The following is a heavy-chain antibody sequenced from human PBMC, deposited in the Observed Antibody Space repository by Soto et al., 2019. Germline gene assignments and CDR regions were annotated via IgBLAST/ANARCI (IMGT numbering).Heavy chain of an antibody. CDR1: GYSFPSYW. CDR3: ARVGATYFHY. Sequence: PGESLKISCKGFGYSFPSYWIAWVRQMPGKGLEWMGTIYPGDSDTRYSPSFQGQVTISADKSISTAYLQWSNLRASDTAMYYCARVGATYFHYWGQGTLVTVSS. V-gene: IGHV5-51*01. J-gene: IGHJ4*02. CDR2: IYPGDSDT. D-gene: IGHD1-26*01.